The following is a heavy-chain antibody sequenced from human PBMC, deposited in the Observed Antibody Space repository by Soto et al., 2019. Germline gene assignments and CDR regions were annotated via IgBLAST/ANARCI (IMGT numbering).Heavy chain of an antibody. CDR3: ARDPWLKVPAVVGDKFDS. Sequence: QVQLVQSGGEEKKPGAAVKVSCKAAGYDFIGHGISWVRQARGQGLEWMGWINSYNGDTKYARKYQDRITLTKDKSTRTVYREQTSRRSDDTAVYYCARDPWLKVPAVVGDKFDSGGQGTLVTVSS. D-gene: IGHD3-16*01. J-gene: IGHJ5*01. V-gene: IGHV1-18*04. CDR2: INSYNGDT. CDR1: GYDFIGHG.